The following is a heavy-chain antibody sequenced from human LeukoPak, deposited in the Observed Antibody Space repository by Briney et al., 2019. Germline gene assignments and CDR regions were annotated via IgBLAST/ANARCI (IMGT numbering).Heavy chain of an antibody. CDR3: ARDSSGWAHLDY. Sequence: ASVKVSCRASGYTFTSYGISWVRQAPGQGLEWMGWISAYNGNTNYAQKLQGRVTMTADTSTSTAYMELRSLRSDDTAVYYCARDSSGWAHLDYWGQGTLVTVSS. V-gene: IGHV1-18*01. CDR1: GYTFTSYG. CDR2: ISAYNGNT. J-gene: IGHJ4*02. D-gene: IGHD6-19*01.